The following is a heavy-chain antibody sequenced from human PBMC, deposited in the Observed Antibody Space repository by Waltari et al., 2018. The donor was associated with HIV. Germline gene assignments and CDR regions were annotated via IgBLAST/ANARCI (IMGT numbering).Heavy chain of an antibody. CDR3: ARDLTPGGYYGMDV. Sequence: QGLEWMGWISTYNGNTNFAQKLQGRVTMTTDTSTSIVYMELRSLRSDDTAVYYCARDLTPGGYYGMDVWGQGTTVTVSS. V-gene: IGHV1-18*01. D-gene: IGHD2-15*01. CDR2: ISTYNGNT. J-gene: IGHJ6*02.